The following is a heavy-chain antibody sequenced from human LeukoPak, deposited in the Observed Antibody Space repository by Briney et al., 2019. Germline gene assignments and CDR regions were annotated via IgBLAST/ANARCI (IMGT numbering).Heavy chain of an antibody. J-gene: IGHJ4*02. D-gene: IGHD2-15*01. CDR1: GFSINNAHY. V-gene: IGHV4-38-2*01. CDR2: ISQSGNA. Sequence: SETLSLTCAVSGFSINNAHYWAWIRQPPGKGLEWIGNISQSGNASYNPSLKSRVTISLDTSKNHFSLNLRSVTAADTAVYFCARASVEHSIVAGDYFDYWGQGTLVTVSS. CDR3: ARASVEHSIVAGDYFDY.